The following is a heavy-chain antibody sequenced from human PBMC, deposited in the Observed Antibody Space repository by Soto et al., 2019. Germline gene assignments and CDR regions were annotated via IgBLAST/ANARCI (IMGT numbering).Heavy chain of an antibody. D-gene: IGHD3-10*01. CDR1: GFTFSSYG. CDR3: AKEDSGFSGYMDV. CDR2: ISYDGSNK. Sequence: PGGSLRLSCAASGFTFSSYGMHWVRQAPGKGLEWVAVISYDGSNKYYADSVKGRFTISRDNAKNSLYLQMNSLRAEDTALYYCAKEDSGFSGYMDVWGKGTTVTVSS. V-gene: IGHV3-30*18. J-gene: IGHJ6*03.